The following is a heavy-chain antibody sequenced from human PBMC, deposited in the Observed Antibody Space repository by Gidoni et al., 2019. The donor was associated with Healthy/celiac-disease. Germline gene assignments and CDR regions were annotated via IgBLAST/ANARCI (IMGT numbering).Heavy chain of an antibody. CDR1: GFTFDDYA. D-gene: IGHD3-10*01. Sequence: EVQLVESGGGLVQPGRYLRLSCAASGFTFDDYAMHWVRQAPGKGLEWGSGISWNSGSIGYADSVKGRFTISRDNAKNSLYLQMNSLRAEDTALYYCAKAQYYYGSGSAFDIWGQGTMVTVSS. CDR3: AKAQYYYGSGSAFDI. CDR2: ISWNSGSI. V-gene: IGHV3-9*01. J-gene: IGHJ3*02.